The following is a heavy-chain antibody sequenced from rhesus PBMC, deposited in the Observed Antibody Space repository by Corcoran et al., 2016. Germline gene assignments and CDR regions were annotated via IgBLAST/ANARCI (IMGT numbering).Heavy chain of an antibody. CDR1: GGTFSSNW. Sequence: QLQLQESGPGLVTPSATLSLTCAVSGGTFSSNWWSWIRPPPGKGLEWIGRIAGCGGSTSYNPSRKRRVPISTATSQNKFSLKLSSVTAADTAVYYCASVVFENWGQGVLVTVSS. J-gene: IGHJ5-2*01. V-gene: IGHV4-173*01. D-gene: IGHD2-27*01. CDR3: ASVVFEN. CDR2: IAGCGGST.